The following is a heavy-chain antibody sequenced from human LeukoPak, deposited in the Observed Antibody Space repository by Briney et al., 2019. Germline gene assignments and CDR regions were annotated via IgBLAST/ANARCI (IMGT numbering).Heavy chain of an antibody. CDR1: GFTVSSNY. Sequence: GGSLRLSCAASGFTVSSNYISWVRQAPGKGLEWVSVIYSGGSTYYADSVKGRFTISRDNSKNTLYLQMNSLRAEDTAVYYCARDPKRGYFDYWGQGTLVTVSS. V-gene: IGHV3-53*01. CDR2: IYSGGST. J-gene: IGHJ4*02. CDR3: ARDPKRGYFDY.